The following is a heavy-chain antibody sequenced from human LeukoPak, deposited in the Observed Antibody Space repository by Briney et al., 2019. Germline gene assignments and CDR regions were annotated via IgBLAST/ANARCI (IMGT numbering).Heavy chain of an antibody. CDR2: ISYDGSNK. CDR1: GFTFSSYW. CDR3: ARVPITFYDILTGYEGEEYFDY. Sequence: GGSLRLSCAASGFTFSSYWMHWVRQAPGKGLEWVAVISYDGSNKYYADSVKGRFTISRDNSKNTLYLQMNSLRAEDTAVYYCARVPITFYDILTGYEGEEYFDYWGQGTLVTVSS. D-gene: IGHD3-9*01. J-gene: IGHJ4*02. V-gene: IGHV3-30*03.